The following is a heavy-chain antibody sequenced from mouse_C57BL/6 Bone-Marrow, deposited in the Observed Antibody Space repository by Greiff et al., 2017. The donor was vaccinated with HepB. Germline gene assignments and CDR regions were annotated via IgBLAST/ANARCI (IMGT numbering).Heavy chain of an antibody. D-gene: IGHD2-3*01. V-gene: IGHV1-63*01. CDR2: IYPGGGYT. CDR1: GYTFTNYW. J-gene: IGHJ1*03. Sequence: VQLVESGAELVRPGTSVKMSCKASGYTFTNYWIGWAKQRPGHGLEWIGDIYPGGGYTNYNEKFKGKATLTADKSSSTAYMQFSSLTSEDSAIYYCARGLLPPHWYFDVWGTGTTVTVSS. CDR3: ARGLLPPHWYFDV.